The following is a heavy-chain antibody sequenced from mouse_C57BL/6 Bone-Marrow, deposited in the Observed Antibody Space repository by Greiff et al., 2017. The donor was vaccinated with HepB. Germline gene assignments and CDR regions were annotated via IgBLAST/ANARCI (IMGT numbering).Heavy chain of an antibody. D-gene: IGHD2-1*01. Sequence: EVQLVESEGGLVQPGSSMKLSCTASGFTFSDYYMAWVRQVPEKGLEWVANINYDGSSTYYLDSLKSRFIITRDNAKNILYLQMSSLKSEDTATYYCARLGYGNYEGVDYWGQGTTLTVSS. CDR2: INYDGSST. V-gene: IGHV5-16*01. CDR1: GFTFSDYY. CDR3: ARLGYGNYEGVDY. J-gene: IGHJ2*01.